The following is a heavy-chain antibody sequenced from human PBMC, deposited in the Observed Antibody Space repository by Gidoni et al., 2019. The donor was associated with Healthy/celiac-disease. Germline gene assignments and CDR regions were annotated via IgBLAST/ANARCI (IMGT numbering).Heavy chain of an antibody. J-gene: IGHJ4*02. CDR2: IYYSGST. CDR1: GGSISSYY. Sequence: QVQLQESGPGLVKPSETLSLTCTVSGGSISSYYWSWIRQPPGKGLEWIGYIYYSGSTNYNPPLKSRVTISVDTSKNQFSLKLSSVTAADTAVYYCARALPTVVIDYWGQGTLVTVSS. D-gene: IGHD4-17*01. CDR3: ARALPTVVIDY. V-gene: IGHV4-59*01.